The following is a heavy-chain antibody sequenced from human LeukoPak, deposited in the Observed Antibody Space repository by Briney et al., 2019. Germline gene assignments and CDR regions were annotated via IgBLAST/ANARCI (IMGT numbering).Heavy chain of an antibody. V-gene: IGHV4-34*01. J-gene: IGHJ4*02. D-gene: IGHD6-19*01. CDR1: GGSFSGYY. Sequence: SETLSLTCAVYGGSFSGYYWSWIRQPPGKGLEWIGEINHSGSTNYNPSLKSRVTISVDTSKNQFSLKLSSVTAADTAVYYCARGDWYSSGWYNFDYWGQGTLVTVSS. CDR2: INHSGST. CDR3: ARGDWYSSGWYNFDY.